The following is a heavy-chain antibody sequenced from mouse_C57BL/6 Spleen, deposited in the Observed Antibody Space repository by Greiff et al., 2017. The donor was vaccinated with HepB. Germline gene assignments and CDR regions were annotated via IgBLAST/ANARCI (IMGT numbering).Heavy chain of an antibody. V-gene: IGHV2-2*01. CDR3: ARKVDYYGSSYFDV. CDR2: IWSGGST. D-gene: IGHD1-1*01. J-gene: IGHJ1*03. CDR1: GFSLTSYG. Sequence: VKLMESGPGLVQPSQSLSITCTVSGFSLTSYGVHWVRQSPGKGLEWLGVIWSGGSTDYNAAFISRLSISKDNSKSQVFFKMNSLQADDTAIYYCARKVDYYGSSYFDVWGTGTTVTVSS.